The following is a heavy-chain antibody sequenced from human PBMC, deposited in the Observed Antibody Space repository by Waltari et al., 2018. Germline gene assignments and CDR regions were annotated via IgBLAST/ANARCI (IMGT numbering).Heavy chain of an antibody. Sequence: QVQLQESGPGLVKPSETLSLTCTVSGGSISSYYWSWIRQPAGKGLEWIGRIYTSGSTNYNPSLKSRVTMSEDTSKNQFSLKLSSVTAADTAVYYCARSPDTKRFLEWFDYWGQGTLVTVSS. V-gene: IGHV4-4*07. CDR1: GGSISSYY. CDR3: ARSPDTKRFLEWFDY. J-gene: IGHJ4*02. D-gene: IGHD3-3*01. CDR2: IYTSGST.